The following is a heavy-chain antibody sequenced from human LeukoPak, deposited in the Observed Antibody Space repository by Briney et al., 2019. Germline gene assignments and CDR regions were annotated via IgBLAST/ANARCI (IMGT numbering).Heavy chain of an antibody. CDR2: INAGNGNA. J-gene: IGHJ1*01. CDR3: ARVPLHDRNDYYYPH. D-gene: IGHD3-22*01. Sequence: ASVKVSCMASGYTFTDYGMHWVRQAPGQRLEWMAWINAGNGNAKYSQKFQGRVTITRDTSASTAYMELSSLRSEDTAVYYCARVPLHDRNDYYYPHWGQGTVVTVSS. V-gene: IGHV1-3*01. CDR1: GYTFTDYG.